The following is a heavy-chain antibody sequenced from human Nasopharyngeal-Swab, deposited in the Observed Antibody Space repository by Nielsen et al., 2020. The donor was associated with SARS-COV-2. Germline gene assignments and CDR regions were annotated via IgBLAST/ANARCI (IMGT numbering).Heavy chain of an antibody. V-gene: IGHV3-9*01. CDR3: AKDKNDFWSGPSDY. CDR2: ISWNSGSI. D-gene: IGHD3-3*01. J-gene: IGHJ4*02. CDR1: GFTFDDYA. Sequence: GGSLRLSCAASGFTFDDYAMHWVRQAPGKGLEWVSGISWNSGSIGYADSVKGRFTISRDNAKNSLYLQMNSLRAEDTALYYCAKDKNDFWSGPSDYWGQGTLVTVSS.